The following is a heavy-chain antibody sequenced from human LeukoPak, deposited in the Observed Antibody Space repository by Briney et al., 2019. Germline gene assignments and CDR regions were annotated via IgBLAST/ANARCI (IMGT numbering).Heavy chain of an antibody. J-gene: IGHJ6*03. CDR2: IYYSGST. CDR3: ARHASGIVVVPAAMLGYYYMDV. CDR1: GGSISSSSYY. D-gene: IGHD2-2*01. Sequence: SETLSLTCTVSGGSISSSSYYWGWIRQPPGKGLEWIGSIYYSGSTYYNPSLKSRVTISVDTSKNQFSLKLSSVTAADTAVYYCARHASGIVVVPAAMLGYYYMDVWGKGTTVTVSS. V-gene: IGHV4-39*01.